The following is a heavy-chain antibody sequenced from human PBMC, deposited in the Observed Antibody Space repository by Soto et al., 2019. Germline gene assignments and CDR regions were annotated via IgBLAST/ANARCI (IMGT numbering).Heavy chain of an antibody. D-gene: IGHD6-25*01. J-gene: IGHJ4*02. CDR2: INSDGSSV. Sequence: EVQLVESGGGLVQPGGYLRLSCAASGFTLSDNWIHWVRRAPGKGLVWVSRINSDGSSVTYADSVKGRFTFSRDNAKKTLYLQMDSLRVEDTAMYYCVRAPEQRPFDYWGQGTLVTVSS. V-gene: IGHV3-74*03. CDR3: VRAPEQRPFDY. CDR1: GFTLSDNW.